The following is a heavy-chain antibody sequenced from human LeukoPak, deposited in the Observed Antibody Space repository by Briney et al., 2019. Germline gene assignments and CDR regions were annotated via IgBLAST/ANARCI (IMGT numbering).Heavy chain of an antibody. CDR1: GYTLTDYY. Sequence: ASVKVSYKASGYTLTDYYMHWVRQAPGQGLEWMGRINPNSGGTNYAQKFQGRVTMTRDTSISTVYMELSRLRSDDTAVYYCARVGYYESSGYYEYWGQGTLVTVSS. J-gene: IGHJ4*02. CDR2: INPNSGGT. D-gene: IGHD3-22*01. V-gene: IGHV1-2*06. CDR3: ARVGYYESSGYYEY.